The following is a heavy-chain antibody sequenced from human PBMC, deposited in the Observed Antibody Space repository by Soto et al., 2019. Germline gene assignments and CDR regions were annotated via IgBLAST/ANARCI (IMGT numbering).Heavy chain of an antibody. Sequence: SQTFSLTCAISGESVSTNSATWDWIRQSPSRGLEWLGRTYYRSKWYHDYAVSVKGRITINADTSNNQLSLQLNSVTAADTAVYYCANLDMITFGGIIGPNDEFDIWGQGTMDTVSS. CDR1: GESVSTNSAT. D-gene: IGHD3-16*01. CDR2: TYYRSKWYH. CDR3: ANLDMITFGGIIGPNDEFDI. J-gene: IGHJ3*02. V-gene: IGHV6-1*01.